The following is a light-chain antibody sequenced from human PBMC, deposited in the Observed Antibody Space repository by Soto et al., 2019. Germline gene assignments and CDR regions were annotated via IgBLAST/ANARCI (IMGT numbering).Light chain of an antibody. CDR2: KGT. CDR3: CSSASESTYV. J-gene: IGLJ1*01. V-gene: IGLV2-23*01. Sequence: QAVLAQPASVSGSPGQSITISCTGTSSDVGAYNSVSWYQQHPHKAPQVIIYKGTQRPSGVSNRFSGSTSGNAASLTISGLQADDEADYFCCSSASESTYVLRSGTTVTVL. CDR1: SSDVGAYNS.